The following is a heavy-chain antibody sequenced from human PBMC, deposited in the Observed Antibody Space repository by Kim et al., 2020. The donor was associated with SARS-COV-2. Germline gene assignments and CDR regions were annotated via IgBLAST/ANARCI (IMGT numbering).Heavy chain of an antibody. Sequence: ADSVKGLFTIARDNAKNTLYLRMNSLRAEDTAVYYCARRQFSSGWYYFDYWGQGTLVTGSS. V-gene: IGHV3-74*01. J-gene: IGHJ4*02. D-gene: IGHD6-19*01. CDR3: ARRQFSSGWYYFDY.